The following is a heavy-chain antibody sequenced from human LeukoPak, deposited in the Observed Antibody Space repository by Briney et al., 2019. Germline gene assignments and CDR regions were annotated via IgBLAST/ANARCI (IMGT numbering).Heavy chain of an antibody. J-gene: IGHJ6*03. Sequence: SVKVSCKASGGTFSTYAISWVRQAPGQGLEWMGGIIPIFGTANYAQKLQGRVTITADESTGTAYMELSSLRSEDTAVYYCGSCYSGLDKYYYYMDVWGKGTTVTVSS. CDR1: GGTFSTYA. CDR3: GSCYSGLDKYYYYMDV. V-gene: IGHV1-69*13. D-gene: IGHD2-15*01. CDR2: IIPIFGTA.